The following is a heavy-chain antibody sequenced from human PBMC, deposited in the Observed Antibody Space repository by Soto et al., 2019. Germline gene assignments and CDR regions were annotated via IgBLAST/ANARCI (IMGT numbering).Heavy chain of an antibody. Sequence: QVQLVQSGAEVKKPGSSVKVSCKASGGTFSSYAISWVRQAPGQGLEWMGGIIPTFGTANYAQKFQGRVTITADESTSTAYMELSSLRSEDTAVYYCAGVTDYYGSGSAGGFDPWGQGTLVTVSS. D-gene: IGHD3-10*01. CDR3: AGVTDYYGSGSAGGFDP. J-gene: IGHJ5*02. CDR1: GGTFSSYA. V-gene: IGHV1-69*01. CDR2: IIPTFGTA.